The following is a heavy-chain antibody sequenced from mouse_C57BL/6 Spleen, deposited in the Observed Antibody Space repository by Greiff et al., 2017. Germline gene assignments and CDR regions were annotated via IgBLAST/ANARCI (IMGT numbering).Heavy chain of an antibody. Sequence: QVQLQQPGAELVMPGASVKLSCKASGYTFTSYWMHWVKQRPGQGLEWIGEIDPSDSYTNYNQKFKGKSTLTVDKSSSTAYMQLSSLTSEDSAVYYCARSGKKKWSRENYYAMDDWGQGTSVTVSS. CDR2: IDPSDSYT. D-gene: IGHD2-2*01. CDR3: ARSGKKKWSRENYYAMDD. CDR1: GYTFTSYW. V-gene: IGHV1-69*01. J-gene: IGHJ4*01.